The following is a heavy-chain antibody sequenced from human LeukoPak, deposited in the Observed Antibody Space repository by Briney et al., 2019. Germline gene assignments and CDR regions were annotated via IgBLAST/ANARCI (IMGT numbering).Heavy chain of an antibody. CDR2: INPKSGDT. J-gene: IGHJ4*02. V-gene: IGHV1-2*02. CDR3: ARVRYRLAETYIDY. D-gene: IGHD3-16*01. Sequence: ASVKVSCMPSGYIFTGYYIHWVRQAPGEGREWMGCINPKSGDTNYAQKFQGRVIMTRDTSISTAYMELSRLRSDDTAVYYCARVRYRLAETYIDYWGQGTVVTVSS. CDR1: GYIFTGYY.